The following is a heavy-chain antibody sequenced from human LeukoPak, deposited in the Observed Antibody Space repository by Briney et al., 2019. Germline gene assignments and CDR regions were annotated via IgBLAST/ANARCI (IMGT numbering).Heavy chain of an antibody. J-gene: IGHJ4*02. Sequence: PGGSLRLSCAASGFTFSIYAMSWVRQAPGKGLEWVSAISGSGGSTYYADSVKGRFTISRDNSKNTLYLQMNSLRAEDTAVYYCAKDSTLIAVTGADYWGQGTLVTVSS. CDR3: AKDSTLIAVTGADY. CDR2: ISGSGGST. CDR1: GFTFSIYA. V-gene: IGHV3-23*01. D-gene: IGHD6-19*01.